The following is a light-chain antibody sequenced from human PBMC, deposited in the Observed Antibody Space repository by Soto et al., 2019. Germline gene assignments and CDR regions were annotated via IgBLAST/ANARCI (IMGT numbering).Light chain of an antibody. V-gene: IGKV3-11*01. CDR2: DAT. Sequence: EIVLTQSPVTLPLSPGERATLSCRASQSVTTYLAWYQQKPGQAPRLLIYDATNRATGIPARFSGSGSGTDFTLTISSLQPEDFAVYYCQQRSNWPPRITFGQGTRLEIK. CDR1: QSVTTY. CDR3: QQRSNWPPRIT. J-gene: IGKJ5*01.